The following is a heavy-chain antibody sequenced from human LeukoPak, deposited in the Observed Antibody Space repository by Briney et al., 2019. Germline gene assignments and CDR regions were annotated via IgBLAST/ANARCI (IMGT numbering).Heavy chain of an antibody. D-gene: IGHD5-12*01. CDR3: AKDVGGDSGYEGMDV. J-gene: IGHJ6*02. CDR2: ISYDGSNK. V-gene: IGHV3-30*18. Sequence: GGSLRLSCAASGFTFSSYGMHWVRQAPGKGLEWVAVISYDGSNKYYADSVKGRFTISRDNSKNTLYLQMNSLRAEDTAVYYCAKDVGGDSGYEGMDVWGQGTTVTVSS. CDR1: GFTFSSYG.